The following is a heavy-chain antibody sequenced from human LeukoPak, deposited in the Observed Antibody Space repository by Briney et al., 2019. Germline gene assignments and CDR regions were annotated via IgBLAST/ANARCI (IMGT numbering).Heavy chain of an antibody. Sequence: GASVKVSCKASGYTFTDYDINWVRQATGQGLEWMGYMNPNSGDTGYAQKFQGRITMTRDTSISTAYMELSSLRFEDTAVYYCARPPRGRGGYDSSGYGTIHWGQGALVTVSS. J-gene: IGHJ4*02. CDR3: ARPPRGRGGYDSSGYGTIH. V-gene: IGHV1-8*01. D-gene: IGHD3-22*01. CDR2: MNPNSGDT. CDR1: GYTFTDYD.